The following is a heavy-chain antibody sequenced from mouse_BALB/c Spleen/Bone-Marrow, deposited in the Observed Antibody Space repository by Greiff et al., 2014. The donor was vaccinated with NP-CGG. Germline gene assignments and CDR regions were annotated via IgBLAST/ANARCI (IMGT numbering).Heavy chain of an antibody. CDR2: IDPANGNA. V-gene: IGHV14-3*02. Sequence: VQLQQSGAELVKPGALVKLSCTASGFNIKDTYMHWVKQRPEQGLEWFGRIDPANGNAKYDPKFQGKATITADTSSNTAYLQLSILTSEDTAVYYCARYRLGTYFDFWGQGTTLTVSS. CDR3: ARYRLGTYFDF. J-gene: IGHJ2*01. D-gene: IGHD2-14*01. CDR1: GFNIKDTY.